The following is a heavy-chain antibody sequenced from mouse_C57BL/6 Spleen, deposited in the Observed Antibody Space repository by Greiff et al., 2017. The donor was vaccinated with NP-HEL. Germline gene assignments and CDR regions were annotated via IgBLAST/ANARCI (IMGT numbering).Heavy chain of an antibody. CDR1: GYTFTDYN. D-gene: IGHD3-2*02. CDR3: ARLTAQASYYFDY. Sequence: EVQLQQSGPELVKPGASVKIPCKASGYTFTDYNMDWVKQSHGKSLEWIGDINPNNGGTIYNQKFKGKATLTVDKSSSTAYMELRSLTSEDTAVYYCARLTAQASYYFDYWGQGTTLTVSS. CDR2: INPNNGGT. J-gene: IGHJ2*01. V-gene: IGHV1-18*01.